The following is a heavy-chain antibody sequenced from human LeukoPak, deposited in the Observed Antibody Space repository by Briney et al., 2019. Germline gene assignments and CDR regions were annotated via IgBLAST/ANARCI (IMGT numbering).Heavy chain of an antibody. V-gene: IGHV4-59*01. CDR1: GGSISSYY. CDR3: AREDAKRYSGSYLDY. CDR2: LYYGGST. Sequence: SETLSLTCTVSGGSISSYYWSWIRQPPGKGLEWIGYLYYGGSTNYNPSLRSRVTISVDTSKNQFSLKLSSVTAADTAVHYCAREDAKRYSGSYLDYWGQGTLVTVSS. D-gene: IGHD1-26*01. J-gene: IGHJ4*02.